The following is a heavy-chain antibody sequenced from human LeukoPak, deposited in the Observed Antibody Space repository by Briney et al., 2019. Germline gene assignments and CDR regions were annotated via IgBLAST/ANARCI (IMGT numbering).Heavy chain of an antibody. Sequence: SETLSLTCAVYGGSFSGYYWSWIRQPPGKGLEWIGEINHSGSTNYNPSLKSRVTISVDTSKNQFSLKLSSVTAADTAVYYCARALPPLGTMVRDWGQGTLVTVSS. CDR1: GGSFSGYY. V-gene: IGHV4-34*01. J-gene: IGHJ4*02. D-gene: IGHD3-10*01. CDR3: ARALPPLGTMVRD. CDR2: INHSGST.